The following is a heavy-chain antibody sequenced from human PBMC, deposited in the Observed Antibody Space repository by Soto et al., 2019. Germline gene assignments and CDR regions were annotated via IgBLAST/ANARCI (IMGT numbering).Heavy chain of an antibody. CDR1: GDSISSGDYY. CDR2: ILYSGTT. V-gene: IGHV4-31*03. D-gene: IGHD3-10*01. Sequence: QVQLQESGPGLVKPSQTLSLTCTVSGDSISSGDYYWGWIRQHPAKGLEWIGCILYSGTTYYNPSLKTRITISLDTSKNQFSLKLSSVTAADTAVYYCARDYGSGFYFGMDVWGQGTTVTSSS. CDR3: ARDYGSGFYFGMDV. J-gene: IGHJ6*02.